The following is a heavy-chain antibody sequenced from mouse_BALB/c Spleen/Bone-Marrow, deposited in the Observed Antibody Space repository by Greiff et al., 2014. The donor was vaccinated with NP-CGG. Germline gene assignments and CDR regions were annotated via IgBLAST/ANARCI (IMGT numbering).Heavy chain of an antibody. J-gene: IGHJ3*01. CDR1: GFSLTSYG. D-gene: IGHD3-2*01. CDR3: ARALDSSGYWFAY. V-gene: IGHV2-9*02. CDR2: IWAGGGY. Sequence: VMLVESGPGLVAPSQTLSITCNVSGFSLTSYGVHWVRQPPGKGLEWLGDIWAGGGYNYNSCLMSRLSISKDISKSQVFLKMNSLQTDDTAMYYCARALDSSGYWFAYWGQGTLVTVSA.